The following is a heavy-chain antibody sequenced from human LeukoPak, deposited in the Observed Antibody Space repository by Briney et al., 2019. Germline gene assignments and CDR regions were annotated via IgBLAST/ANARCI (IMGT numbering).Heavy chain of an antibody. CDR2: ISSSGSTI. Sequence: PGGSLRLSCAASGFTFSSYSMNWVRQAPGKGLEWVSYISSSGSTIYYADSVKGRFTISRENAKNSLYLQMHGLTAGDTAVYYCAREMSGSNDAFDIWGPGTMVTVSS. D-gene: IGHD3-10*01. J-gene: IGHJ3*02. V-gene: IGHV3-48*01. CDR3: AREMSGSNDAFDI. CDR1: GFTFSSYS.